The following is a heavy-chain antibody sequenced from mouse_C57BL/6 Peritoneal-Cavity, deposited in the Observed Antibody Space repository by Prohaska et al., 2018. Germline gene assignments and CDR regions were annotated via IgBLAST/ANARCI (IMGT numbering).Heavy chain of an antibody. CDR3: ARRGYYYGSSYPYYYAMDY. D-gene: IGHD1-1*01. J-gene: IGHJ4*01. CDR2: INPNNGGT. CDR1: GYTFTDYY. Sequence: EVQLQQSGPELVKPGASVKISCKASGYTFTDYYMNWVKQSHGKSLEWIGDINPNNGGTSYNQKFKGKATLTVDKSSSTAYMELRSLTSEDSAVYYCARRGYYYGSSYPYYYAMDYCGQGTSVTVSS. V-gene: IGHV1-26*01.